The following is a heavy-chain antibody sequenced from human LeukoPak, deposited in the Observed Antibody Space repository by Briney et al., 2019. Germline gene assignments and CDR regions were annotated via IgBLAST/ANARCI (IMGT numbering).Heavy chain of an antibody. D-gene: IGHD6-13*01. CDR2: IIPIFGTA. CDR1: GDTFSNYA. V-gene: IGHV1-69*13. J-gene: IGHJ6*02. CDR3: AKDHPSSWYKGDSYYYFGMDV. Sequence: ASVKVSCKASGDTFSNYAISWVRQAPGQGLEWLGGIIPIFGTANYAQKFQGRVTITADEPTTTAYMELSSLRSEDTAVYYCAKDHPSSWYKGDSYYYFGMDVWGQGTTVTVSS.